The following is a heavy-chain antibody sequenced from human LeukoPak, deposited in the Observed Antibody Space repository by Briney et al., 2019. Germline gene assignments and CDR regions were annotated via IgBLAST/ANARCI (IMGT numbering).Heavy chain of an antibody. V-gene: IGHV4-34*01. Sequence: PSETLSLTCAVYGGSFSGYYWSWIRHPPGKGLEWIEEINHSGSTNFNPSLKSRVTISVDTSKNQFSLKLSSVTAADTAVYYCARTNPEYYDYVWGSYRPGAFDIWGQGTMVTVSS. D-gene: IGHD3-16*02. J-gene: IGHJ3*02. CDR2: INHSGST. CDR1: GGSFSGYY. CDR3: ARTNPEYYDYVWGSYRPGAFDI.